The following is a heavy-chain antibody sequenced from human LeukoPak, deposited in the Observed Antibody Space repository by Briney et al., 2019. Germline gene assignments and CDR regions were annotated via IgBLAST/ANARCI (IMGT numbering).Heavy chain of an antibody. Sequence: PSETLSLTCTVSGGSISSYYWSWIRQPAGKGLEWIGRIYTSGSTNYNPSLKSRVTMSVDTSKNQFSRKLSSVTAADTAVYYCARDADKCGGDCYENWFDPWGQGTLVTVSS. D-gene: IGHD2-21*02. J-gene: IGHJ5*02. CDR2: IYTSGST. V-gene: IGHV4-4*07. CDR1: GGSISSYY. CDR3: ARDADKCGGDCYENWFDP.